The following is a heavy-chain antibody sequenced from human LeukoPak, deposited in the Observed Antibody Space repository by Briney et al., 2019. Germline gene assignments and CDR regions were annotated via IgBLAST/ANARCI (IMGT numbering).Heavy chain of an antibody. V-gene: IGHV3-30-3*01. J-gene: IGHJ4*02. CDR1: GFTFSSYA. D-gene: IGHD6-13*01. Sequence: GGSLRLSCAASGFTFSSYAMHWVRQAPGKGLEWVAVISYDGSNKYYAVSVKGRFTISRDNSKNTLYLQMNSLRAEDTAVYYCARGGRIAAAGMKIDYWGQGTLVTVSS. CDR3: ARGGRIAAAGMKIDY. CDR2: ISYDGSNK.